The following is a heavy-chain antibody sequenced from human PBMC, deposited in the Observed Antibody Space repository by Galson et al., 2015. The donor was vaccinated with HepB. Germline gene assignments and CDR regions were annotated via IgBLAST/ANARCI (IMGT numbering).Heavy chain of an antibody. D-gene: IGHD2-21*01. J-gene: IGHJ6*03. CDR2: ISSSGGSR. CDR3: ERAACGGDCYGDYMDV. CDR1: GFTFSDYY. Sequence: SLRLSCAAAGFTFSDYYMSWIRQAPGKGLEWVSYISSSGGSRYADSVKGRFTISRDNARNSLYLQMSSLKAADTAVYYCERAACGGDCYGDYMDVWGNGTSVTVSS. V-gene: IGHV3-11*01.